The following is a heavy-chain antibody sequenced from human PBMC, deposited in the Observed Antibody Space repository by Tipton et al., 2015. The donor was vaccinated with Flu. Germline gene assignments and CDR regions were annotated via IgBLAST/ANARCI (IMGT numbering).Heavy chain of an antibody. CDR2: INHSGST. J-gene: IGHJ4*02. V-gene: IGHV4-34*01. D-gene: IGHD5-18*01. CDR3: ARVPRMGYSYGWGDY. CDR1: GGSFSGYY. Sequence: TLSLTCAVYGGSFSGYYWSWIRQPPGKGLEWIGEINHSGSTNSNPSLKSRVTISVDTSKNQFSLKLSSVTAADTAVYYCARVPRMGYSYGWGDYWGQGTLVTVSS.